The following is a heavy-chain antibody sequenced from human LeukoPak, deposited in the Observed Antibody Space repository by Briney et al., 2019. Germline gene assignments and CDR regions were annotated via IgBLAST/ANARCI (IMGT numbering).Heavy chain of an antibody. CDR1: GGSISSSSYY. J-gene: IGHJ4*02. D-gene: IGHD6-13*01. V-gene: IGHV4-39*01. CDR3: ASIAAAIDPFDY. Sequence: KSSETLSLTCTVSGGSISSSSYYWGWIRQPPGKGLEWIGSIYYSGSTYYNPSLKSRVTISVDTSKNQFSLKLSSVTAADTAVYYCASIAAAIDPFDYWGQGALVTVSS. CDR2: IYYSGST.